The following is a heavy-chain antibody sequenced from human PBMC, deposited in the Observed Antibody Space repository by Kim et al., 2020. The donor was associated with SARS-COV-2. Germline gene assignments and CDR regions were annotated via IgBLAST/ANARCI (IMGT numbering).Heavy chain of an antibody. CDR1: GGSISSGGYY. CDR2: IYYSGST. D-gene: IGHD4-17*01. CDR3: AVRWLEGFDP. Sequence: SETLSLTCTVSGGSISSGGYYWSWIRQHPGKGLEWIGYIYYSGSTYYNPSLKSRVTISVDTSKNQFSLKLSSVTAADTAVYYCAVRWLEGFDPWGQGTLVIVSS. J-gene: IGHJ5*02. V-gene: IGHV4-31*03.